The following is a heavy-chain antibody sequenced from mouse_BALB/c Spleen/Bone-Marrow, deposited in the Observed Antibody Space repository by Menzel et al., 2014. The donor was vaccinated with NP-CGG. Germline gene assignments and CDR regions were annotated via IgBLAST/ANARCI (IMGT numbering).Heavy chain of an antibody. CDR3: ARGRDYDVFAY. J-gene: IGHJ3*01. D-gene: IGHD2-4*01. CDR1: W. CDR2: IDPYDSET. V-gene: IGHV1-52*01. Sequence: QVQLQQPGAELVRPGASVKLSYWMNWVKQRPEQGLEWIGRIDPYDSETHYNQKFKDKAILTVDKSSSTAYMQLSSLTSEDSAVYYCARGRDYDVFAYWGQGTLVTVSA.